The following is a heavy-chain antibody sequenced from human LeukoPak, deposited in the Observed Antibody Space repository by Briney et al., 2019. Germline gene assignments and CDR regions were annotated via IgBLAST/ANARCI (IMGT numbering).Heavy chain of an antibody. Sequence: PGGSLRLSCAASGFTFSSYSMNWVRQAPGKGLEWVSSISSSSYIYYADSVKGRFTISRDNAKNSLYLQMNSLRAEDTAVYYCARGGRDSSSWYDYWGQGTLVTVSS. CDR1: GFTFSSYS. V-gene: IGHV3-21*01. D-gene: IGHD6-13*01. J-gene: IGHJ4*02. CDR3: ARGGRDSSSWYDY. CDR2: ISSSSYI.